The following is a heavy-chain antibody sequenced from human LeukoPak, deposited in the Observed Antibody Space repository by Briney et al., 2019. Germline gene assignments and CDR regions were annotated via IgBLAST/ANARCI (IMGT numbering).Heavy chain of an antibody. Sequence: SETLSLTCTVSGVSINGYYWSWIRQPPGKGLEWIGYIYYSGSSNNNPSLKSRVTISVDTSKNQFSLKLSSVTAADTAVYYCARNTAYCLEDWGQGTLVTVSS. CDR2: IYYSGSS. V-gene: IGHV4-59*01. CDR1: GVSINGYY. J-gene: IGHJ4*02. D-gene: IGHD5-18*01. CDR3: ARNTAYCLED.